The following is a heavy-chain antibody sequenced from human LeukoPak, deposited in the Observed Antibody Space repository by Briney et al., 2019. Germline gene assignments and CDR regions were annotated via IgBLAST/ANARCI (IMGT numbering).Heavy chain of an antibody. J-gene: IGHJ3*02. CDR2: ISYDGSNK. Sequence: PGGPLRLSCAASGFTFSSYAMHWVRQAPGKGLEWVAVISYDGSNKYYADSVKGRFTLSRDNSKNTLYLQMNSLRAEDTAVYYCARDPSVTSKGPDAFDIWGQGTMVTVSS. V-gene: IGHV3-30*04. CDR1: GFTFSSYA. CDR3: ARDPSVTSKGPDAFDI. D-gene: IGHD4-17*01.